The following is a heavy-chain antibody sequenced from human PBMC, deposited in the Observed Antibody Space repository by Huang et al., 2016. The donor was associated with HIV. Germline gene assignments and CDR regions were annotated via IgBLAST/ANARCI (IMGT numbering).Heavy chain of an antibody. Sequence: EVHLVESGGGLVRPGRSLRLSCAASGFPFRSYWMNWVRQAPGRGLEWVANKNVDGSERFYVDSVRGRFTISRDNANNSVSLQLNSLKAEDTGVYYCARGFQAKPGDYWGQGTLVTVSS. V-gene: IGHV3-7*01. CDR3: ARGFQAKPGDY. J-gene: IGHJ4*02. CDR1: GFPFRSYW. CDR2: KNVDGSER.